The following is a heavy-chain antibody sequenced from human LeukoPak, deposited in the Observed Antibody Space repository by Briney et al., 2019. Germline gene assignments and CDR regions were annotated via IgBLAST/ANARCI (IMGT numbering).Heavy chain of an antibody. Sequence: ASVKVSCKASGYTFTGYYMHWVRQAPGQGLEWMGWINPNSGGTNYAQKFQGWVTMTRDTSISTAYMELSRLRSDDTAVYYCARGGITGTTRGPTRHNDAFDIWGQGTMVTVSS. D-gene: IGHD1-20*01. CDR1: GYTFTGYY. CDR2: INPNSGGT. CDR3: ARGGITGTTRGPTRHNDAFDI. V-gene: IGHV1-2*04. J-gene: IGHJ3*02.